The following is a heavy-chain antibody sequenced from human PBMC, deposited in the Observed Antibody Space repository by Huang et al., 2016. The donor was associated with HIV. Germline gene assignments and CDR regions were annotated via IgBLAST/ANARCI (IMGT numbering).Heavy chain of an antibody. CDR1: YR. CDR2: SKNEGGTT. CDR3: ARAGGFEI. Sequence: YRREWGGEGGWKGQKGGTSSKNEGGTTDKAEAGKGRFTISRDNAKNTLYLQMSSLTAEDTAIYYCARAGGFEIWGQGTVVTVSS. J-gene: IGHJ3*02. V-gene: IGHV3-74*01. D-gene: IGHD2-15*01.